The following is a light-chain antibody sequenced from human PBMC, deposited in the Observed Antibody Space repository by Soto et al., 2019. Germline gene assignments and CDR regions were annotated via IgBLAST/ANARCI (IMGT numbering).Light chain of an antibody. J-gene: IGLJ2*01. CDR1: SSDIGGYNY. V-gene: IGLV2-14*01. Sequence: QSALTQPASVSGSPGQSITISCTGTSSDIGGYNYVSWYQQYPGKAPNLIIYEVTNRPSGISYRFSGSKSGNTPSLTISGLQVEDEADYYCSSYTSSSTLVVFGGGTKLTVL. CDR3: SSYTSSSTLVV. CDR2: EVT.